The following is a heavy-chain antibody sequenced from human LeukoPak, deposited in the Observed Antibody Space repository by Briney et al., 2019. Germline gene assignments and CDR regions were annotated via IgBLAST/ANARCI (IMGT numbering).Heavy chain of an antibody. V-gene: IGHV3-21*01. CDR3: ARGVGIVGATRDYFDY. J-gene: IGHJ4*02. D-gene: IGHD1-26*01. CDR2: ISGNSSYI. CDR1: GFTFSSYS. Sequence: PGGSLRLSCAASGFTFSSYSMNWVRQAPGKGLEWVSSISGNSSYIYYADSLKGRFTISRDNAKNSLYLQMNSLRAEDTAVYYCARGVGIVGATRDYFDYWGQGTLVTVSS.